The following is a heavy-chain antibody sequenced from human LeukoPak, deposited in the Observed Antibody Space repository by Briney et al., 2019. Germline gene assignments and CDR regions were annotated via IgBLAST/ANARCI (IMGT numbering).Heavy chain of an antibody. J-gene: IGHJ4*02. CDR1: GFTFSSYA. CDR2: ISSSGGST. D-gene: IGHD3-16*02. Sequence: GASLRLSCAASGFTFSSYAMSWVRQAPGKGLEWVSAISSSGGSTYYADSVKGRFTISRDNSKNTLYLQMNSLRAEDTAVYYCAKMYVWGSYRYTDFDYWGQGTLVTVSS. CDR3: AKMYVWGSYRYTDFDY. V-gene: IGHV3-23*01.